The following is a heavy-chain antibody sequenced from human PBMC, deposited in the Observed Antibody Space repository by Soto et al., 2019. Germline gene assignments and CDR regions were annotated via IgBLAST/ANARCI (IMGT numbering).Heavy chain of an antibody. D-gene: IGHD2-15*01. V-gene: IGHV3-30*03. CDR1: GFTFNNYG. CDR2: ISYDGSNK. J-gene: IGHJ4*02. Sequence: QVQLVESGGGVVQPGRSLRLSCAASGFTFNNYGMHWVRQAPGKGLAWVAVISYDGSNKYYADSVKGRFTIFRDNPRNTFYLNMSILRTENKAASYGGNRRNVASWIILDFWGQGTVVTGSS. CDR3: GNRRNVASWIILDF.